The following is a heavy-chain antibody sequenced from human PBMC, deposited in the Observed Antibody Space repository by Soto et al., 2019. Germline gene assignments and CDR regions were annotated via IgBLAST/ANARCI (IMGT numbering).Heavy chain of an antibody. J-gene: IGHJ4*02. CDR2: VIPYNGNT. CDR3: ARGWGGGEVFDY. V-gene: IGHV1-18*04. D-gene: IGHD3-16*01. Sequence: AASVNVSCKSSGYTFTRYCMNWVRQAPGQGLEWMGWVIPYNGNTNYAQKLQGRVTMTTDTSTSTAYMELRSLRSDDTAVYYCARGWGGGEVFDYWGQGTLVTVSS. CDR1: GYTFTRYC.